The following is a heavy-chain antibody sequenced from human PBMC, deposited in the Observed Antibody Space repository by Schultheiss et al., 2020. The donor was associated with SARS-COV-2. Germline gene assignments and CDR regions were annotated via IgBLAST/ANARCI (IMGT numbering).Heavy chain of an antibody. Sequence: GESLKISCKGSGYSFTSYWISWVRQMPGKGLEWMGRIDPTDSYANYSPSFQGHVTISADKSISTAYLQWSSLKASDNAMYYCARDRSWDTPDYWGQGTLVTVSS. CDR3: ARDRSWDTPDY. CDR2: IDPTDSYA. V-gene: IGHV5-10-1*01. J-gene: IGHJ4*02. CDR1: GYSFTSYW. D-gene: IGHD5-18*01.